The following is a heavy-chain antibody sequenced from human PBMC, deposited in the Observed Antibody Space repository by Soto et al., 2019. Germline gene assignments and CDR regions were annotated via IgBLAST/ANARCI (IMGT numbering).Heavy chain of an antibody. V-gene: IGHV3-30*03. D-gene: IGHD6-19*01. J-gene: IGHJ4*02. CDR2: ISYDGSNK. CDR3: ARANSGWYGPFDY. Sequence: GGSLRLSCAASGFTFSSYGMHWVRQAPGKGLEWVAVISYDGSNKYYADSVKGRFTISRDNSKNTLYLQMGSLRAEDMAVYYCARANSGWYGPFDYWGQGTQVTVSS. CDR1: GFTFSSYG.